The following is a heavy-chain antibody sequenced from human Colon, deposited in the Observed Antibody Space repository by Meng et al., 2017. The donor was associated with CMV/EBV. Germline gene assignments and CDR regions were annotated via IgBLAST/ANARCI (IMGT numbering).Heavy chain of an antibody. V-gene: IGHV3-30*02. J-gene: IGHJ3*02. CDR2: IGHDGTNK. D-gene: IGHD1-26*01. Sequence: GGSLRLSCAASGFTFSSYGMHWVRQAPDKGLEWVAFIGHDGTNKYYGDSVKGRFTISRDNAKKSLYLQMNSLRAEDTAVYYCAREKVGQGAFDIWGQGTKVTVSS. CDR3: AREKVGQGAFDI. CDR1: GFTFSSYG.